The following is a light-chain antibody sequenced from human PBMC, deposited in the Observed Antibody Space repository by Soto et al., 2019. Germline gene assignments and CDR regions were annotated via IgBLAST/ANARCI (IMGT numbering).Light chain of an antibody. V-gene: IGLV2-14*01. J-gene: IGLJ2*01. Sequence: QSVLTQPASVSGSPGQSITISCTGTSSVVGGYNYVSWYQQHPGKAPKLMIYDVSNRPSGVSNRFSGSKSGNMASLTISGLQAEDEADYYCSSYTSSSSVVFGGGTKVTVL. CDR2: DVS. CDR1: SSVVGGYNY. CDR3: SSYTSSSSVV.